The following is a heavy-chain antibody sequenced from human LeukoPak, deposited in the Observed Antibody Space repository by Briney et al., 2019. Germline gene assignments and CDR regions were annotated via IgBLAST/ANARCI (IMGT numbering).Heavy chain of an antibody. CDR3: ATSQGPGNHWFDP. V-gene: IGHV3-53*01. CDR1: GFTVTSNS. CDR2: ISTGDEI. Sequence: GGSLRLSCAASGFTVTSNSMNWVRQAPGKGLEWVSVISTGDEIHYAESVRGRFTISRDSSSNTLSLHMNSLRVEDTAIYYSATSQGPGNHWFDPWGQGTLVTVSS. J-gene: IGHJ5*02.